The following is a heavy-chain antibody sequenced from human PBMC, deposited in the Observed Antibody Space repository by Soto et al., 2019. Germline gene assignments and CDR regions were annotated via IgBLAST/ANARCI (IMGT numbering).Heavy chain of an antibody. CDR3: ASTAYYVDN. CDR2: INEDGSET. V-gene: IGHV3-7*01. D-gene: IGHD2-21*01. CDR1: GLTFSTYW. J-gene: IGHJ4*02. Sequence: EVQLVESGGGLVQPGGSLRLSCAASGLTFSTYWMCWVRQVPGKGLEWVANINEDGSETYYLDSVKGRFTISRDNAHNSLYLQMNYLRVEDTALYYCASTAYYVDNWGQGTPVTVSS.